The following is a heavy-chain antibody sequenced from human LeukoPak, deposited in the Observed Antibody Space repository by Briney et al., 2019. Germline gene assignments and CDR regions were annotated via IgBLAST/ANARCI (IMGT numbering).Heavy chain of an antibody. Sequence: ASVKVSCKASGYTFTSYYMHWVRQAPGQGLEWMGIINLSGGSTSYAQKFQGRVTMTRDTFTSTVYMELGSLRPEDTAVYYCARERGSGWDYSGQGTLVTVSS. J-gene: IGHJ4*02. CDR1: GYTFTSYY. CDR3: ARERGSGWDY. V-gene: IGHV1-46*01. CDR2: INLSGGST. D-gene: IGHD6-25*01.